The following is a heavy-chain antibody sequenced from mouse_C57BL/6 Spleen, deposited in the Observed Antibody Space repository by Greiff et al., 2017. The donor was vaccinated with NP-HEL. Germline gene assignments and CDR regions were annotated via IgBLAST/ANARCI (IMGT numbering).Heavy chain of an antibody. D-gene: IGHD2-3*01. J-gene: IGHJ2*01. CDR2: ILPGSSST. Sequence: QVQLQQSGAELMKPGASVKLSCKATGYTFTGYWIEWVKQRPGHGLEWIGEILPGSSSTNYNEKFKGKATFTAEKSSNTAYMQLSSLTPEDSAIDNCARRDGYSDMDYWGQGTTLTVFS. CDR1: GYTFTGYW. V-gene: IGHV1-9*01. CDR3: ARRDGYSDMDY.